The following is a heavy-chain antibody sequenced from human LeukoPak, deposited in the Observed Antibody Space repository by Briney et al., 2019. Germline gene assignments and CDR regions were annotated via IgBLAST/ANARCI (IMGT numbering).Heavy chain of an antibody. V-gene: IGHV3-30*03. Sequence: GGSLRLSCAASGFTFSSYGMHWVRQAPGKGLEWVAVISYDGSNKYYVDSVKGRFTISRDNAKNTLYLQMNSLRAEDTAVYYCARDTYGGNSPFDYWGQGTLVAVSS. CDR1: GFTFSSYG. CDR2: ISYDGSNK. J-gene: IGHJ4*02. CDR3: ARDTYGGNSPFDY. D-gene: IGHD4-23*01.